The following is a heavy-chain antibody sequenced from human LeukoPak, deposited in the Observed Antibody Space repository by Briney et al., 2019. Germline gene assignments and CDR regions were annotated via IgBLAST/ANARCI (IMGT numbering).Heavy chain of an antibody. Sequence: PSQTLSLTCTVSGDSISSGSFYWSWIRQAAGKGLEWIGRVSSSGRTTYNPPLTSRLTISIPTSKNQFSLKVTSVTASDTAVYYCARHERRSITMIRGVKPKKCFDPWGQGTLVSVSS. CDR2: VSSSGRT. J-gene: IGHJ5*02. CDR3: ARHERRSITMIRGVKPKKCFDP. V-gene: IGHV4-61*02. D-gene: IGHD3-10*01. CDR1: GDSISSGSFY.